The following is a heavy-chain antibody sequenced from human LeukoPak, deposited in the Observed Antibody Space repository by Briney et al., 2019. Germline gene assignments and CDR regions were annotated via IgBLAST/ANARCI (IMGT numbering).Heavy chain of an antibody. Sequence: ASVKVSCKASGYTFTGYYMHWVRQAPGQGLEWMGRINPNSGGTNYAQKFQGRVTMTRDTSISTAYMELSRLRSDDTAVYYCARASGGGSYSDGMDVWGQGTTVTVSS. CDR1: GYTFTGYY. D-gene: IGHD1-26*01. CDR3: ARASGGGSYSDGMDV. J-gene: IGHJ6*02. V-gene: IGHV1-2*06. CDR2: INPNSGGT.